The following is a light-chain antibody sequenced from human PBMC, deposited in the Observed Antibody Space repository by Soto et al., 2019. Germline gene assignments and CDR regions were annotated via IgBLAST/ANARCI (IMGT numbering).Light chain of an antibody. CDR2: GAS. V-gene: IGKV3-15*01. CDR3: QQYNNWPRT. J-gene: IGKJ1*01. CDR1: QSVSIN. Sequence: EVVMTQSPATLSVSPGERATLSCRASQSVSINLAWYQQKLGQAPRLLIYGASTGATGIPARFSGSGSGTDFTLTISSLQSEDFALYYCQQYNNWPRTFGQGTKVEIK.